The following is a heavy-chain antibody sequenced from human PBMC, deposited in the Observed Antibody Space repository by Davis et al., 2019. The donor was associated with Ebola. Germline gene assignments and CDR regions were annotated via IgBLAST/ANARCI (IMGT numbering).Heavy chain of an antibody. CDR1: GYTFISYG. Sequence: ASVKVSCKASGYTFISYGISWVRQAPGQGLEWMGWNSAYNGNTNYAQKLQGRVTMTTDTSTSTAYMELRSLRSDDTAVYYSARGAAAGTIDYWSQGTLVTVSS. V-gene: IGHV1-18*01. J-gene: IGHJ4*02. CDR3: ARGAAAGTIDY. CDR2: NSAYNGNT. D-gene: IGHD6-13*01.